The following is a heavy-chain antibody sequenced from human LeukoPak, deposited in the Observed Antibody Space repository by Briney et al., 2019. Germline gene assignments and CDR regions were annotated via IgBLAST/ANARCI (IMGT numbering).Heavy chain of an antibody. CDR3: ARWYCSGNTCYHMDV. CDR1: GGSISSYY. V-gene: IGHV4-59*01. D-gene: IGHD2-15*01. Sequence: TSETLSLTCTVSGGSISSYYWSWIRQPPGKGLEWIGYIYYSGSTNYIPSLKSRVTMSVDMSKNQLSLKLSSVTAADTAVYYCARWYCSGNTCYHMDVWGKGTTVTVSS. CDR2: IYYSGST. J-gene: IGHJ6*03.